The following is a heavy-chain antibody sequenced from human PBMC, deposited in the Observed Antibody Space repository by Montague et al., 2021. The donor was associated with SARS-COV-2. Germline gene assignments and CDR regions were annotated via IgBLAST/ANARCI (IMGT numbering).Heavy chain of an antibody. CDR3: ARETMTADAFDI. CDR2: RLSVWST. V-gene: IGHV4-59*02. J-gene: IGHJ3*02. Sequence: SETLSLTCTVAVPSVCRSNRGRIGQSPVWRPDSIGYRLSVWSTDYNPSLKSRATISRDTSKNQFSLKVRSVTAADTAVYYCARETMTADAFDIWGQGTMVTVSS. CDR1: VPSVCRSN. D-gene: IGHD1-14*01.